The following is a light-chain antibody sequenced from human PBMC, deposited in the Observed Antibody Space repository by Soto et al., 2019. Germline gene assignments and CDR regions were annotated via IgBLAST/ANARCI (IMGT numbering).Light chain of an antibody. CDR1: SSNIGSNT. CDR2: SNH. CDR3: AAWDDSLDGVV. Sequence: QSALTQPPSASGTPGQRVTISCSGSSSNIGSNTVNWYQQLPGTAPKLLIHSNHQRPSGVPDRFSGSKSGTSASLAISGLQSEDEADYYCAAWDDSLDGVVFGGGTKLTVL. V-gene: IGLV1-44*01. J-gene: IGLJ2*01.